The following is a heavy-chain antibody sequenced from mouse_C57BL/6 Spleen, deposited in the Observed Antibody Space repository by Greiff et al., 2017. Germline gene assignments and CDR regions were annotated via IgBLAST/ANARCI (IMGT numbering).Heavy chain of an antibody. Sequence: VKLQESGAELARPGASVKLSCKASGYTFTSYGISWVKQRTGQGLEWIGEIYPRSGNTYYNEKFKGKATLTADKSSSTAYMELRSLTSEDSAVYFCAREGIITTVVGYFDVWGTGTTVTVSS. CDR3: AREGIITTVVGYFDV. J-gene: IGHJ1*03. V-gene: IGHV1-81*01. D-gene: IGHD1-1*01. CDR2: IYPRSGNT. CDR1: GYTFTSYG.